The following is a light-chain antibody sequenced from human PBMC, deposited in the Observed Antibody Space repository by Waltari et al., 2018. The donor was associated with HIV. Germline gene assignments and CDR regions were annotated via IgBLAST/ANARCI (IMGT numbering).Light chain of an antibody. Sequence: QSALTQPASVSGSPGQSFSISCTGTRSHVGAYNSVPWSHQHPDTAPKLIIYDVNYRPSGISSRFSGSKSGNTASLTISGLQAEDEADYYCSSYTGSDTLLGVFGTGTKVTVL. CDR3: SSYTGSDTLLGV. V-gene: IGLV2-14*01. J-gene: IGLJ1*01. CDR2: DVN. CDR1: RSHVGAYNS.